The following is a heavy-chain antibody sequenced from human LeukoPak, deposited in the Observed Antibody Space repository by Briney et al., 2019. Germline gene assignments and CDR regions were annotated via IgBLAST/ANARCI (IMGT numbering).Heavy chain of an antibody. CDR3: ARGVRLVAIPYNWFDP. Sequence: PSETLSLTCTVSGGSISSYYWSWIRQPPGKGLEWIGYIYYSGSTNYNPSLKSRVTISVDTSKNQFSLKLSSVTAADTAVYYCARGVRLVAIPYNWFDPWGQGTLVTVSS. D-gene: IGHD5-12*01. V-gene: IGHV4-59*01. CDR2: IYYSGST. CDR1: GGSISSYY. J-gene: IGHJ5*02.